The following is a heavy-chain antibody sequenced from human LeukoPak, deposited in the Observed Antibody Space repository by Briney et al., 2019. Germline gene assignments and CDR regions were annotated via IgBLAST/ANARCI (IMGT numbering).Heavy chain of an antibody. D-gene: IGHD6-13*01. V-gene: IGHV3-30*18. CDR2: ISYDGSNK. CDR3: AKLLGSSWQFNFDY. Sequence: PGGSLRLSCAASGFTFSSYGMHWVRQAPGKGLEWVAVISYDGSNKYYADSVKGRFTISRDNSKSTLYLQMNNLRAEDTAVYYCAKLLGSSWQFNFDYWGQGTLVTVSS. J-gene: IGHJ4*02. CDR1: GFTFSSYG.